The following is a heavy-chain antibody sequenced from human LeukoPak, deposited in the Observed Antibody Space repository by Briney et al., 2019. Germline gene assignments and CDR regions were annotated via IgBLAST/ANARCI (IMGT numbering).Heavy chain of an antibody. V-gene: IGHV4-59*01. D-gene: IGHD3-22*01. CDR3: ARGVATYYYDSSGYYYFDY. Sequence: SETLSLTCTVSGGSISSYYWSWIRQPPRKGLEWIGYIYYSGSANYNPSLKSRVTISVDTSKNQFSLKLSSVTAADTAVYYCARGVATYYYDSSGYYYFDYWGQGTLVTVSS. CDR1: GGSISSYY. J-gene: IGHJ4*02. CDR2: IYYSGSA.